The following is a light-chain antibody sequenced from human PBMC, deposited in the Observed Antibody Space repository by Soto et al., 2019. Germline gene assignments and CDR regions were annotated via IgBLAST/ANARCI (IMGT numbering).Light chain of an antibody. CDR3: QQYYSSALT. CDR2: WAS. Sequence: DIVMTQSPDSLAVSLGERTTINCKSSQRVLNSANNKNYIAWYQQKPREPPKLLIYWASTRESGVPDRFSGSGSGADFTLTISSLQAEDVAVYYCQQYYSSALTFGGGTKVEIK. J-gene: IGKJ4*01. V-gene: IGKV4-1*01. CDR1: QRVLNSANNKNY.